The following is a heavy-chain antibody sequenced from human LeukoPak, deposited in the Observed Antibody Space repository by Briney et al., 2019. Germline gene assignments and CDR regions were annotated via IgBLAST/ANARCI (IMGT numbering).Heavy chain of an antibody. V-gene: IGHV3-9*01. Sequence: GRSLRLSCAASGFTFDDYAMHWVRQAPGKGLEWVSGISWNSGSIGYADSVKGRFTISRDNAKNSLYLQMNSLGAEDTALYYCAKDRGSQMYYFDYWGQGTLVTVSS. CDR3: AKDRGSQMYYFDY. D-gene: IGHD5-24*01. CDR2: ISWNSGSI. J-gene: IGHJ4*02. CDR1: GFTFDDYA.